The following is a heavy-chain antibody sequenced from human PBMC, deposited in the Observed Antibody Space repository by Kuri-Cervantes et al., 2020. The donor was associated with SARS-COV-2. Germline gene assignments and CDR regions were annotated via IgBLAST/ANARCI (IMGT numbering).Heavy chain of an antibody. V-gene: IGHV5-10-1*01. Sequence: GGSLRLSCKGSGYSFTSYWISWVRQMPGKGLEWMGRIDPSDSYTNYSPSFQGHVTISADKSISTAYLQWSSLKASDTAMYYCARREDTAMFSFDYWGQGTLVTVSS. CDR3: ARREDTAMFSFDY. D-gene: IGHD5-18*01. CDR1: GYSFTSYW. J-gene: IGHJ4*02. CDR2: IDPSDSYT.